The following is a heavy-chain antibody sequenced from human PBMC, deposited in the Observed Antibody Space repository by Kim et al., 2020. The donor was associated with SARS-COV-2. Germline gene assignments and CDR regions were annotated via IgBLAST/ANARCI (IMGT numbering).Heavy chain of an antibody. D-gene: IGHD3-10*01. Sequence: GGSLRLSCAASGFTFSNAWMSWVRQAPGKGLEWVGRIKSKTDGGTTDYAAPVKGRFTISRDDSKNTLYLQMNSLKTEDTAVYYCTTDGRSGGVRGPFDYWGQGTLVTVSS. CDR1: GFTFSNAW. V-gene: IGHV3-15*01. CDR2: IKSKTDGGTT. CDR3: TTDGRSGGVRGPFDY. J-gene: IGHJ4*02.